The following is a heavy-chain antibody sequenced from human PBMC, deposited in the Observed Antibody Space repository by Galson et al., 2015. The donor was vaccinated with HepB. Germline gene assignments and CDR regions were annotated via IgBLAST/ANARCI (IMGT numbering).Heavy chain of an antibody. D-gene: IGHD3-22*01. CDR1: GFTFSSYG. J-gene: IGHJ2*01. CDR3: ARGPDSSGYSYDWYFDL. V-gene: IGHV3-33*01. CDR2: IWYDGSNK. Sequence: SLRLSCAASGFTFSSYGMHWVRQAPGKGLEWVAVIWYDGSNKYYADSVKGRFTISRDNSKNTLYLQMNSLRAEDTAVYYCARGPDSSGYSYDWYFDLWGRGTLVTVSS.